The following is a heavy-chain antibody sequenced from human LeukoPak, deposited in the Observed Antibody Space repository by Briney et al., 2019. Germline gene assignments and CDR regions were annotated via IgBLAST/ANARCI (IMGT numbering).Heavy chain of an antibody. D-gene: IGHD3-16*02. CDR3: AREGDYDYVWGSYRYTSHFDY. V-gene: IGHV4-34*01. Sequence: PSETLSLTCAVYGGSFSGYYWSWIRQPPGKGLEWIGEINHSGSTNYNPSLKSRVTISVDTSKNQFSPKLSSVTAADTAVYYCAREGDYDYVWGSYRYTSHFDYWGQGTLVTVSS. CDR1: GGSFSGYY. J-gene: IGHJ4*02. CDR2: INHSGST.